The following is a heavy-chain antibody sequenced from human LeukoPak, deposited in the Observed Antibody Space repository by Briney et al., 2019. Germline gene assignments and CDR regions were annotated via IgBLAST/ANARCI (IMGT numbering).Heavy chain of an antibody. D-gene: IGHD6-19*01. CDR2: INTRSGDP. CDR3: ARDSGRGWYDFR. V-gene: IGHV1-3*03. CDR1: GYTFADYA. Sequence: ASVKVSCKASGYTFADYAIHWVRQAPGQRLEWMGWINTRSGDPEYSHEFQGRVTISRDIAESTASMELRSLRSDDMGVYYCARDSGRGWYDFRWGQGTLVTVSS. J-gene: IGHJ4*02.